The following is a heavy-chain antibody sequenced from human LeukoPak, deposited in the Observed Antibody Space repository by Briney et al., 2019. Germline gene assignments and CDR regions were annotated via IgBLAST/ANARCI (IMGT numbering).Heavy chain of an antibody. Sequence: GGSLRLSCVASGFTLNSYWMHWVRQAPGKGLVWVSRINPDGSGTNYADSVKGRFTISRDNAKNTLYLQMNSLRVDDPAVYYCARGGSGGSYGLDYWGQGILVTVYS. CDR3: ARGGSGGSYGLDY. J-gene: IGHJ4*02. V-gene: IGHV3-74*01. CDR2: INPDGSGT. D-gene: IGHD3-10*01. CDR1: GFTLNSYW.